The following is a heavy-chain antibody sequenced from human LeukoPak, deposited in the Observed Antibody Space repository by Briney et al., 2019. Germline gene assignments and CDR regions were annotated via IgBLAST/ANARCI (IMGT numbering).Heavy chain of an antibody. CDR2: ISAYNGNT. CDR1: GYTFTSYG. Sequence: ASVKVSCKPSGYTFTSYGISWVRRAPGQGLEWMGWISAYNGNTNYAQKLQGRVTMTTDTSTSTAYMELRSLRSDDTAVYYCARLRSSSSGAGFDYWGQGTLVTVSS. CDR3: ARLRSSSSGAGFDY. J-gene: IGHJ4*02. V-gene: IGHV1-18*01. D-gene: IGHD6-6*01.